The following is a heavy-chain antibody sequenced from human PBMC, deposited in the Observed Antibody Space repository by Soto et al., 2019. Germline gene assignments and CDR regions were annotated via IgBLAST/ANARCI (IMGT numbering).Heavy chain of an antibody. CDR1: GFTFSSYS. J-gene: IGHJ4*02. CDR2: ISSSSSYI. V-gene: IGHV3-21*01. D-gene: IGHD4-17*01. Sequence: EVQLVESGGGLVKPGGSLRLSCAASGFTFSSYSMNWVRQAPGKGLEWVSSISSSSSYIYYADSVKGRFTISRDNAKNSLYLQINSLRAEDTAVYYCARGPDYGDSSAEHDYWGQGTLITVSS. CDR3: ARGPDYGDSSAEHDY.